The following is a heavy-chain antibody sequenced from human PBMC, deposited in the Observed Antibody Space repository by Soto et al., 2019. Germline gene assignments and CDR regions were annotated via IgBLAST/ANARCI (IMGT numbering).Heavy chain of an antibody. CDR3: ARPGELLNSSYYYSMDV. Sequence: SVKVSCKASGGTFSSYAISWVRQAPGQGLEWMGGIIPIFGTANYAQKFQGRVTITADESTSTAYMELSSLRSEDTAVYYCARPGELLNSSYYYSMDVWGQGTTVTVSS. V-gene: IGHV1-69*13. CDR1: GGTFSSYA. D-gene: IGHD1-7*01. CDR2: IIPIFGTA. J-gene: IGHJ6*02.